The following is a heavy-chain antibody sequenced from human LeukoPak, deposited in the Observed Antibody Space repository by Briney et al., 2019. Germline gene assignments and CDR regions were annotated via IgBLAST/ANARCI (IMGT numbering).Heavy chain of an antibody. CDR3: ARDEVVTAITDY. D-gene: IGHD2-21*02. CDR2: IYYSGST. V-gene: IGHV4-31*03. J-gene: IGHJ4*02. CDR1: GGSISSGGYY. Sequence: SQTLSLTCTVSGGSISSGGYYWSWIRQHPGKGLEWIGYIYYSGSTYYNPSLKSRVTISVDTSKNQFSLKLSSVTAADTAVYYCARDEVVTAITDYWGQGTPVTVSS.